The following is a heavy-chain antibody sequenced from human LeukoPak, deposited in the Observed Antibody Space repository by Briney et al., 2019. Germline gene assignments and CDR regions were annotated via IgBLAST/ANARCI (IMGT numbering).Heavy chain of an antibody. Sequence: SETLSLTCTVSGGSISSSSYYWGWIRQPPGKGLERIGSISYSGSTYYNPSLKSRVTISVDTSRKQFSLKLSSVTAADTAVYYCARHVGFITMVRGVINNNWFDPWGQGTLVTVSS. J-gene: IGHJ5*02. CDR3: ARHVGFITMVRGVINNNWFDP. D-gene: IGHD3-10*01. V-gene: IGHV4-39*01. CDR2: ISYSGST. CDR1: GGSISSSSYY.